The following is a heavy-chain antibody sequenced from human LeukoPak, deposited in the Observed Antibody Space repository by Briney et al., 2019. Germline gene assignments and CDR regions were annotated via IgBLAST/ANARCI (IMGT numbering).Heavy chain of an antibody. CDR1: GGSFSGYY. Sequence: PSETLSLTCAVYGGSFSGYYWSWIRQPPGKGLEWIGEINHSGSTNYNPSLKSRVTISVDTSKNQFSLKLSSVTAADTAVYYCARSLTGFLDYWGQGTLVTVSS. CDR2: INHSGST. V-gene: IGHV4-34*01. CDR3: ARSLTGFLDY. D-gene: IGHD3-9*01. J-gene: IGHJ4*02.